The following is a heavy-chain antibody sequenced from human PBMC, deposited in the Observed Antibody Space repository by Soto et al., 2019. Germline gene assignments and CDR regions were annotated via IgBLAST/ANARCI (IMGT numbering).Heavy chain of an antibody. CDR3: ARRDSHGFSYFFDH. V-gene: IGHV4-31*03. D-gene: IGHD3-22*01. J-gene: IGHJ4*02. CDR2: IFYSGTT. Sequence: QVQLQESGPGLVKPSQTLSLICNVSGGSISSGGYYWSWIRQHPGKGLEWIGYIFYSGTTYYNPSLKSRVTISSDTSKNQFSLSLNSVTAADTAVYYCARRDSHGFSYFFDHWGQGARVTVSS. CDR1: GGSISSGGYY.